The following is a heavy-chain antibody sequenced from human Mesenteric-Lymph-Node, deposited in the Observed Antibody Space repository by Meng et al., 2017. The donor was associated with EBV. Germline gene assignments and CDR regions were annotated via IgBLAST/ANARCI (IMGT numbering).Heavy chain of an antibody. Sequence: QGQSQQWGAGLLKPSETLSLNCGVYGGSFSGFYWTWIRQSPGRDLEWIGEINHSGFSKYNPSLKSRLTISLDTSKNQVSLTLGSVTAADTAVYYCARIRSIWGTYQNYYFDSWGQGTLVTVSS. CDR2: INHSGFS. D-gene: IGHD3-16*02. V-gene: IGHV4-34*01. CDR3: ARIRSIWGTYQNYYFDS. CDR1: GGSFSGFY. J-gene: IGHJ4*02.